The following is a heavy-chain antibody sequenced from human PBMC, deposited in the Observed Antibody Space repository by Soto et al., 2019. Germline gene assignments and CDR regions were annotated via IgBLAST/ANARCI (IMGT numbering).Heavy chain of an antibody. CDR1: GYIFRTSW. CDR2: IYPGDSDT. D-gene: IGHD2-15*01. Sequence: PGESLKISCKGSGYIFRTSWIGWVRQMPGKGLEWMGLIYPGDSDTRYSPSFQGQVTISADKSITTAYLQWSSLKASDTAMYYCARLGYCGGGSCYERGSFAYWGQGILVIVSS. CDR3: ARLGYCGGGSCYERGSFAY. J-gene: IGHJ4*02. V-gene: IGHV5-51*01.